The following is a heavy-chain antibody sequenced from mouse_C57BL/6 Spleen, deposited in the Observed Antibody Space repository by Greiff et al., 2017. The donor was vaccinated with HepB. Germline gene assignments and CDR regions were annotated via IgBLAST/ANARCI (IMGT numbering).Heavy chain of an antibody. D-gene: IGHD1-1*01. Sequence: VQLVESGAELARPGASVKLSCKASGYTFTSYGISWVKQRTGQGLEWIGEIYPRSGNTYYNEKFKGKATLTADKSSSTAYMELRSLTSEDSAVYFCAKVADYGSSYRYFDYWGQGTTLTVSS. CDR2: IYPRSGNT. CDR3: AKVADYGSSYRYFDY. CDR1: GYTFTSYG. J-gene: IGHJ2*01. V-gene: IGHV1-81*01.